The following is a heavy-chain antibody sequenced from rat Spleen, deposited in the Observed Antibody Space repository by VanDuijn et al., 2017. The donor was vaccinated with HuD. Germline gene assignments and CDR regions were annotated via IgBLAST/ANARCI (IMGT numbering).Heavy chain of an antibody. Sequence: EVQVVESGGGLVQPGRSLKLSCAASGFTFSSSGMAWVRQSPTKVLEWVASISTGGGNTYYRDSVKGRFTISRDNPENTLYLQMDSLRSEDTATYYCARLWVFDSWGQGVMVTVSS. J-gene: IGHJ2*01. CDR2: ISTGGGNT. CDR1: GFTFSSSG. V-gene: IGHV5S13*01. CDR3: ARLWVFDS. D-gene: IGHD1-7*01.